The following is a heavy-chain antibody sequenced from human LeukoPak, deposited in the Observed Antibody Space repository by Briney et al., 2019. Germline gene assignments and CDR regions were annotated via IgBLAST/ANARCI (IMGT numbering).Heavy chain of an antibody. D-gene: IGHD6-6*01. CDR1: GASITTYY. CDR2: IHYSGST. V-gene: IGHV4-59*08. J-gene: IGHJ4*02. Sequence: SDTLSLTCSVSGASITTYYWSWIRQPPGKGLEWIAYIHYSGSTSYNPSLKSRVTISVDTSKNQFALKLTSVTAADTAVYYCARLPDSSSYFDYWGQGTLITVSS. CDR3: ARLPDSSSYFDY.